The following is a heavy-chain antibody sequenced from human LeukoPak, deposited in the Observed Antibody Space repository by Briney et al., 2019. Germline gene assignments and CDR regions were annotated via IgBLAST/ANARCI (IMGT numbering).Heavy chain of an antibody. CDR3: ARARRQTYYFDY. CDR1: GGSISIYY. CDR2: IYYSGST. Sequence: PSETLSLTCTVSGGSISIYYWSWIRQPPGKGLEWIGYIYYSGSTNYNPSLKSRVTISVDTSKNQFSLKLSSVTAADTPVYYCARARRQTYYFDYWGQGTLVTVSS. V-gene: IGHV4-59*01. J-gene: IGHJ4*02.